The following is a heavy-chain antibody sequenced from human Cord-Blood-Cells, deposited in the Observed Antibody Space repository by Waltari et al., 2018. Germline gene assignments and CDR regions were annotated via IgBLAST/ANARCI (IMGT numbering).Heavy chain of an antibody. V-gene: IGHV4-59*01. J-gene: IGHJ5*02. D-gene: IGHD2-15*01. CDR1: GGSISSYY. Sequence: QVQLQESGPGLVKPSETLSLTCTVSGGSISSYYWRWIRQPPGKGLEWIGYIYYSGSTNYNPSLKSRVTISVDTSKNQFSLKLSSVTAADTAVYYCARARYCSGGSCYNWFDPWGQGTLVTVSS. CDR2: IYYSGST. CDR3: ARARYCSGGSCYNWFDP.